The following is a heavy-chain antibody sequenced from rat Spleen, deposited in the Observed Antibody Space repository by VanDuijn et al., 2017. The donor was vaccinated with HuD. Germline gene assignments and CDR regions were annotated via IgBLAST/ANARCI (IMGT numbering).Heavy chain of an antibody. Sequence: EVQLVESGGGLVQPGRSLKLSCVASGFTFNNYWMTWIRQAPGKGLEWVASITNTGGSTYYPDSMKGRFTISRDNAKSTLYLQMNSLRSEDTATYYCTREGSLRIDYWGQGVMVTVSS. CDR1: GFTFNNYW. D-gene: IGHD1-11*01. J-gene: IGHJ2*01. V-gene: IGHV5-31*01. CDR3: TREGSLRIDY. CDR2: ITNTGGST.